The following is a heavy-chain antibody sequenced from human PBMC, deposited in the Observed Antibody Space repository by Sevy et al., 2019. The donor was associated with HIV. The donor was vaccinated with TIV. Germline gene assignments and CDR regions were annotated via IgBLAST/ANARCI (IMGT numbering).Heavy chain of an antibody. D-gene: IGHD6-13*01. V-gene: IGHV4-59*01. J-gene: IGHJ6*02. Sequence: SETLSLTCTVSGGSISSYYWSWIRQPPGKGLEWIGYIYYSGSTNYNPSLKSRVTISVDTSKNQFSLKLSSVTAADTAVYYCARDWCIAAAGPSYYYYGMDVWGQGTTVTVSS. CDR2: IYYSGST. CDR1: GGSISSYY. CDR3: ARDWCIAAAGPSYYYYGMDV.